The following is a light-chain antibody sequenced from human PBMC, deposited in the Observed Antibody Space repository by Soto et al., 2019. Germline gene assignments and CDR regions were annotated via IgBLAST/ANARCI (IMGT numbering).Light chain of an antibody. CDR3: SSYTSSTFYV. J-gene: IGLJ1*01. CDR1: SSDVGGYNY. V-gene: IGLV2-14*01. Sequence: SVLTQPASVSGSPGHSITVSCTGTSSDVGGYNYVSWYQQHAGKAPKLMIYEVTNRPSGVSNRFSGSKSGNTASLTISGLQAEDEADYYCSSYTSSTFYVFGTGTKVTVL. CDR2: EVT.